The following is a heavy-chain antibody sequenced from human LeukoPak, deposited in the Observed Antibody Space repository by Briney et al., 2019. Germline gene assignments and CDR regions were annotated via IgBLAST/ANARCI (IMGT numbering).Heavy chain of an antibody. V-gene: IGHV1-8*01. Sequence: ASVKVSCKASGYTFTNYDINWVRQATGQGLERMGWMNPNSGNTGYAQKFQGRVTMTRNTSISTAYMELSSLRSEDTAVYYCARGFSSSTRRFYCSGGSCYDWFDPWGQGTLVTVSS. CDR3: ARGFSSSTRRFYCSGGSCYDWFDP. D-gene: IGHD2-15*01. CDR2: MNPNSGNT. J-gene: IGHJ5*02. CDR1: GYTFTNYD.